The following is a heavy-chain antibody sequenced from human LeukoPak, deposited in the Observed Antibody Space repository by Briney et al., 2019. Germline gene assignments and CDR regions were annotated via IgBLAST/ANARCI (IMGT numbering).Heavy chain of an antibody. CDR1: GYTFTGYY. D-gene: IGHD3-3*01. CDR2: INPNSGGT. CDR3: ARGGSSGEWFSHLDY. V-gene: IGHV1-2*02. Sequence: ASVKVSCKASGYTFTGYYMHWVRQAPGQGLEWMGWINPNSGGTNYAQKFQGRVTMTRDTSISTAYMELSRLRSDDTAVYYCARGGSSGEWFSHLDYWGQGTLVTVSS. J-gene: IGHJ4*02.